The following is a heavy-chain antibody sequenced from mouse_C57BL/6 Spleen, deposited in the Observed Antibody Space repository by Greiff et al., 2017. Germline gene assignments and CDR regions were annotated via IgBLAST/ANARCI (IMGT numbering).Heavy chain of an antibody. D-gene: IGHD1-1*01. V-gene: IGHV5-4*03. CDR3: ARVVTTVVSWYFDV. J-gene: IGHJ1*03. Sequence: EVKLVESGGGLVKPGGSLKLSCAASGFTFSSYAMSWVRQTPEKRLEWVATISDGGSYTYYPDNVKGRFTISRDNAKNNLYLQMSHLKSEDTAMYYCARVVTTVVSWYFDVWGTGTTGTVSS. CDR2: ISDGGSYT. CDR1: GFTFSSYA.